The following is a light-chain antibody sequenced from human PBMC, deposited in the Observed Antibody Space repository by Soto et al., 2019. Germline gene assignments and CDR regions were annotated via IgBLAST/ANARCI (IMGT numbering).Light chain of an antibody. CDR2: GAS. CDR1: QSVRSSY. V-gene: IGKV3-20*01. CDR3: HQYHTWHRT. J-gene: IGKJ1*01. Sequence: EIVLTQSPVTLSLSPGERATLSCRASQSVRSSYLAWYQQKPGQAPRLLIYGASDRATDIPDRFSGSGSGTDFTLTISSLQSEDVAVYYCHQYHTWHRTFGQGTKVDIK.